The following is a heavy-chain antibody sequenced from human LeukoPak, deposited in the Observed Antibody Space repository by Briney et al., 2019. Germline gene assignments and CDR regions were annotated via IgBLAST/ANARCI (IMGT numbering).Heavy chain of an antibody. D-gene: IGHD3-10*01. J-gene: IGHJ5*02. CDR2: IYYSGST. V-gene: IGHV4-59*12. CDR3: AGTYYYGSGKPFWFDP. Sequence: SETLSLTCTVSGGSISSYYWSWIRQPPGKGLEWIGYIYYSGSTNYNPSLKSRVTISVDTSKNQFSLKLSSVTAADTAVYYCAGTYYYGSGKPFWFDPWGQGTLVTVSS. CDR1: GGSISSYY.